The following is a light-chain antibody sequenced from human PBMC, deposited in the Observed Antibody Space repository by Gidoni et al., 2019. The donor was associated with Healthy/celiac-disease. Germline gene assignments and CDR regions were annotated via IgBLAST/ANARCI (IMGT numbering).Light chain of an antibody. V-gene: IGLV3-25*02. CDR2: KDS. CDR1: ALPKQY. Sequence: YELTQPPSVSVSPGQPARITCSGDALPKQYAYWYQQKPGQAPVLVIYKDSERPSGIPERFSGSSSGTTVTLTISGVQAEDEADYYCQSADSSGTYVVFGGGTKLTVL. J-gene: IGLJ2*01. CDR3: QSADSSGTYVV.